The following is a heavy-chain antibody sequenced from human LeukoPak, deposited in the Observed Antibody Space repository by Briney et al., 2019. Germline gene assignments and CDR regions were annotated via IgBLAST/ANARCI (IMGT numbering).Heavy chain of an antibody. CDR2: ISAYNGNT. V-gene: IGHV1-18*01. D-gene: IGHD2-2*01. J-gene: IGHJ6*03. CDR3: ARAGYCGSTSCYGGYYMDV. Sequence: ASVKVSCKASGYTFTSYGISWVRQAPGQGLEWMGWISAYNGNTNYAQKLQGRVTMTTDTSTSTAYMELRSLRSDDTAVYYCARAGYCGSTSCYGGYYMDVWGKGTTGTVSS. CDR1: GYTFTSYG.